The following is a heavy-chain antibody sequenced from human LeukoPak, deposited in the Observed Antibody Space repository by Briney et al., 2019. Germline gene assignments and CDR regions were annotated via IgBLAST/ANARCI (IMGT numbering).Heavy chain of an antibody. V-gene: IGHV4-34*01. CDR3: ARNTRYAFDI. CDR1: GGSFSGYY. D-gene: IGHD1/OR15-1a*01. Sequence: SETLSLTCAVYGGSFSGYYWSWIRQPPGKGLEWIGEINHSGSTNYNPSLKSRVTISVDTSKNQFSLKLSPVTAADTAVYYCARNTRYAFDIWGQGTMVTVSS. CDR2: INHSGST. J-gene: IGHJ3*02.